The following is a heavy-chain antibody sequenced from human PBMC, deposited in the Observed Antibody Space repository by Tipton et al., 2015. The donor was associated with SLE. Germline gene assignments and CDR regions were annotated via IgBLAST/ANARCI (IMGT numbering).Heavy chain of an antibody. V-gene: IGHV3-23*01. CDR2: FSISDDSDDNT. Sequence: SLRLSCAASGFTFSRSAMSWVRQAPGKGLEWVSRFSISDDSDDNTYYADSVKGRFTISRDNSKNTLYLHMNSLRAEDTAVYYCAIRRCWGQGTLVTVSS. CDR1: GFTFSRSA. D-gene: IGHD1-14*01. CDR3: AIRRC. J-gene: IGHJ4*02.